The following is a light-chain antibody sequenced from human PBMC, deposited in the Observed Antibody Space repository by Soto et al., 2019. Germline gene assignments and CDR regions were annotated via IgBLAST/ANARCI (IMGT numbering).Light chain of an antibody. V-gene: IGLV1-40*01. CDR2: GNS. J-gene: IGLJ2*01. CDR1: SSNIGAGYD. Sequence: QSVLTQPPSVSGAPGQRVTISCTRSSSNIGAGYDVQWYQQLPGTAPKLLIYGNSNRPSGVPDRFSGSKSGTSDSLAITGLQAEDEADYYCQSYDSSLSGVVFGGGTKLTVL. CDR3: QSYDSSLSGVV.